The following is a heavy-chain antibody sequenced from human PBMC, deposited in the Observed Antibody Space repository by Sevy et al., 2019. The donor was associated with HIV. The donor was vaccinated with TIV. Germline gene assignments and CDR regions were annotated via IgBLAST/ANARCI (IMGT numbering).Heavy chain of an antibody. D-gene: IGHD6-13*01. CDR1: GYTLSSYD. CDR3: ARADLDSSTFFYYYGMDV. CDR2: MNPDSGRR. J-gene: IGHJ6*02. V-gene: IGHV1-8*01. Sequence: ASVKVSCKASGYTLSSYDINWVRQATGQVLEWMGWMNPDSGRRGYAPKFQGRVTMTTNTSIGTAYMELRSLRSEDSAVYYCARADLDSSTFFYYYGMDVWGQGTTVTVSS.